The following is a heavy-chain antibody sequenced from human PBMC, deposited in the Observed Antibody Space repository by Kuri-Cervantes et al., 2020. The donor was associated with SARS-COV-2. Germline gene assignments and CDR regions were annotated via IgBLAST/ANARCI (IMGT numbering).Heavy chain of an antibody. CDR1: GGSISGYY. Sequence: GSLRLSCTLSGGSISGYYWSWIRQSAGKGLEFIGRVYSSGGTNYNPSLESRVTMSIDTAKNQVSLRLTSVTAADTAVYYCARGILGDDSIHYGMDVWGQGTSVPSP. CDR3: ARGILGDDSIHYGMDV. CDR2: VYSSGGT. J-gene: IGHJ6*02. D-gene: IGHD2/OR15-2a*01. V-gene: IGHV4-4*07.